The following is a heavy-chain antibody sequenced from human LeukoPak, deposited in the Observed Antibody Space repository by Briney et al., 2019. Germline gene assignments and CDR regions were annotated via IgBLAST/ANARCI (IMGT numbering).Heavy chain of an antibody. J-gene: IGHJ4*02. Sequence: PSETLSLTCTVSGGSIRSDYWSWTRQPAGKGLEWIGRIHTSGSTNYNPSLKSRVTISVDTSKNQFSLKLSSVTAADTALYYCARDWSSSWLYFDYWGQGTLVTVSS. D-gene: IGHD6-13*01. V-gene: IGHV4-4*07. CDR3: ARDWSSSWLYFDY. CDR1: GGSIRSDY. CDR2: IHTSGST.